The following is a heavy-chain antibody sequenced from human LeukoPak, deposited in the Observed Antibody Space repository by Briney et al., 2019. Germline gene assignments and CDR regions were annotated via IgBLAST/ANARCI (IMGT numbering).Heavy chain of an antibody. CDR2: ISSSSRYI. CDR3: ARLYEILIGGMDV. V-gene: IGHV3-21*01. CDR1: GFTFSSYS. D-gene: IGHD3-9*01. J-gene: IGHJ6*02. Sequence: PGGSLRLSCAASGFTFSSYSMNWVRQAPGKGLEWVSSISSSSRYIYYADSVKGRVTVSRDNAKNSLFLQMSSLRVEDTAVYYCARLYEILIGGMDVWGQETTVTVSS.